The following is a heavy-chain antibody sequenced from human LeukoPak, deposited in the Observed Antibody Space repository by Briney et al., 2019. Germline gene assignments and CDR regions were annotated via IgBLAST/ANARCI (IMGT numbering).Heavy chain of an antibody. CDR1: GFTLNSYG. V-gene: IGHV3-30*18. CDR3: PKSSSGYDNALFDY. Sequence: PGRSLTLSCAASGFTLNSYGIHWVRQAPGKGLEWVSVISYDGSNKYYADSVKGRFTISRDNSKNTVYLQMSSLRAEDTAVYYCPKSSSGYDNALFDYWGKGTLVIVSS. D-gene: IGHD5-12*01. J-gene: IGHJ4*02. CDR2: ISYDGSNK.